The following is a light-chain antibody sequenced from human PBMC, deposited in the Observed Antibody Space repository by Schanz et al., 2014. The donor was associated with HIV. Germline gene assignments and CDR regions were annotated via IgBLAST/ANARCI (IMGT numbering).Light chain of an antibody. CDR1: QSVSSSY. CDR3: QQYGSSPWT. Sequence: EIVLTQSPGTLSLSPGERATLSCRASQSVSSSYLAWYQQKPNQAPRLLIFGASNRATGIPDRFSGGVSGTDFTLTISRVEPEDYAVYYCQQYGSSPWTFGQGTRVDVK. J-gene: IGKJ1*01. V-gene: IGKV3-20*01. CDR2: GAS.